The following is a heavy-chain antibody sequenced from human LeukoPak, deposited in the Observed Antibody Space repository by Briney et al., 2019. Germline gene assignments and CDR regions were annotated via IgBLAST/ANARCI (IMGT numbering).Heavy chain of an antibody. CDR3: ARRCSGGSCYSRSDWYFDL. D-gene: IGHD2-15*01. CDR1: GFTFSSYA. V-gene: IGHV1-69*04. Sequence: KPGGSLRLSCAASGFTFSSYAMSWVRQAPGQGLEWMGRIIPILGIANYAQKFQGRVTITADKSTSTAYMELSSLRSEDTAVYYCARRCSGGSCYSRSDWYFDLWGRGTLVTVSS. CDR2: IIPILGIA. J-gene: IGHJ2*01.